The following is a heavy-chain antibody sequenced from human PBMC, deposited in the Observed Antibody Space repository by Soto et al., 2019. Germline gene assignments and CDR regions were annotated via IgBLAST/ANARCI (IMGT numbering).Heavy chain of an antibody. CDR1: GDTFTDYF. J-gene: IGHJ5*02. D-gene: IGHD1-1*01. CDR3: ARVTMKEGNCFDP. CDR2: INPNSRGT. Sequence: ASVKVSCKASGDTFTDYFIHWVRQAPGQGFEWMGWINPNSRGTNYAQKFQGRVTMTRDTSNSTAYMELRGLRSDDTAVYYCARVTMKEGNCFDPWGQGTLVTVSS. V-gene: IGHV1-2*02.